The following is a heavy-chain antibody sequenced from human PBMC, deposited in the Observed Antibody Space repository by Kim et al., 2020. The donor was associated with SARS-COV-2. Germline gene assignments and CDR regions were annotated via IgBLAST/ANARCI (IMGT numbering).Heavy chain of an antibody. CDR2: IYYSGST. Sequence: SETLSLTCTVSGGSISSYYWSWIRQPPGKGLEWIGYIYYSGSTNYNPSLKSRVTISVDTSKNQFSLKLSSVTAADTAVYYCAGTVTIFGVDSRLNQKNNWFDPWGQGTLVTVSS. D-gene: IGHD3-3*01. CDR3: AGTVTIFGVDSRLNQKNNWFDP. J-gene: IGHJ5*02. CDR1: GGSISSYY. V-gene: IGHV4-59*13.